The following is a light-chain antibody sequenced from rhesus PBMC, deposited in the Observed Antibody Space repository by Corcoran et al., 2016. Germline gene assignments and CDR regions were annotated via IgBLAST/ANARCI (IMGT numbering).Light chain of an antibody. CDR2: KAS. CDR3: LQYSSSPYS. Sequence: DIQMTQSPSSLSASVGDTVTITCRASQSISSWLDWYQQKPGKAPKLLIYKASSLESGVPSRFRGSGTGTDLNLPISSLQTEDFATYYGLQYSSSPYSFGQGTKLDIK. V-gene: IGKV1-22*01. J-gene: IGKJ2*01. CDR1: QSISSW.